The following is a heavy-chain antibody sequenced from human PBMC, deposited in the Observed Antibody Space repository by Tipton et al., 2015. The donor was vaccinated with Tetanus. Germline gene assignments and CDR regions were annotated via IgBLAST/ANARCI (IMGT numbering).Heavy chain of an antibody. V-gene: IGHV4-61*08. D-gene: IGHD2-2*01. CDR2: IFHSGST. J-gene: IGHJ3*01. Sequence: LRLSCTVSGGSVRSGDYYWTWIRQPPGKGLEWIAYIFHSGSTNYSPSLKSRVAISMDTSKNQISLKLSSVTAADTAVYYCARRSYCSSSRCFDAFDLWGQGTMVTVSS. CDR1: GGSVRSGDYY. CDR3: ARRSYCSSSRCFDAFDL.